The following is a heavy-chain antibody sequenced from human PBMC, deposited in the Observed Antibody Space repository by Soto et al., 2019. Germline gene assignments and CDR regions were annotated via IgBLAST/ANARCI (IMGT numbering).Heavy chain of an antibody. D-gene: IGHD2-2*01. J-gene: IGHJ5*02. CDR3: ARAKSREVAVVPAAIVGWFDP. CDR1: GFLFNTYA. Sequence: GGSLRLSCTTSGFLFNTYAMHWVRQAPGKGLEWVAVMSHDGSNTYYADSVKGRFTISRDNAKSSLFLQMNSLKAEDSAVYYCARAKSREVAVVPAAIVGWFDPWGQGTLVTVSS. V-gene: IGHV3-30-3*01. CDR2: MSHDGSNT.